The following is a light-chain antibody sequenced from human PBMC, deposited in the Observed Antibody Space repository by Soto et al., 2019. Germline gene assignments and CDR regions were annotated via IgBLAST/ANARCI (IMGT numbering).Light chain of an antibody. Sequence: AIRMTQSPASVSASTGDRVTITCRASQGISSYLAWYQQKPGKAPKLLIYAASTLQSGVPSRFSGSGSGTDFTLTISCLQSEDFATYYCQQYYSYPRPFGQGTKVDIK. CDR3: QQYYSYPRP. CDR2: AAS. J-gene: IGKJ1*01. V-gene: IGKV1-8*01. CDR1: QGISSY.